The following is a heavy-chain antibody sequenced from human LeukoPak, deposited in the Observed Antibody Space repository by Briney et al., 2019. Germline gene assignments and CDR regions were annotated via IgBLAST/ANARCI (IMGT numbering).Heavy chain of an antibody. J-gene: IGHJ3*02. CDR2: IRYDGSNK. Sequence: GGSLRLSCAASGFTFSSYGMHWVRQAPGKGLEWVAFIRYDGSNKYYADSVKGRFTISRDNSKNTLYLQMNSLRAEDTAVYYCAKDRVGRRYFDWLLYDAFDIWGQGTMVTVSS. CDR1: GFTFSSYG. D-gene: IGHD3-9*01. V-gene: IGHV3-30*02. CDR3: AKDRVGRRYFDWLLYDAFDI.